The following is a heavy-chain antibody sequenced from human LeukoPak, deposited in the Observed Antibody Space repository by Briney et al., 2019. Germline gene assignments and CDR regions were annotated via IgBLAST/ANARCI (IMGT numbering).Heavy chain of an antibody. J-gene: IGHJ4*02. CDR2: ISYNGGST. V-gene: IGHV3-23*01. D-gene: IGHD3-22*01. Sequence: GGSLRLSCAASGSTFSNYAMSWVRQAPGKGLEWVSAISYNGGSTYYADSVKGRFTVSRDNSKNTLYLQMNSLRAEDTAVYYCAKDQMHYYDSSVYWWGQGTLVTVSS. CDR3: AKDQMHYYDSSVYW. CDR1: GSTFSNYA.